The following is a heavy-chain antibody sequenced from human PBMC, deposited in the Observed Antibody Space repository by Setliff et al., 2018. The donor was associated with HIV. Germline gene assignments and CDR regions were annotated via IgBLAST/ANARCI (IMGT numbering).Heavy chain of an antibody. Sequence: PGGSLRLSCAAAGFTFRDYSMHWVRQVPGKGPEWVATISWNSGSVAYADSVKGRFAISRDNSKNSLYLQMNSLRPEDMALYYCAKGLGSYLAATRDALWFDPWGQGTLVTVSS. CDR3: AKGLGSYLAATRDALWFDP. CDR1: GFTFRDYS. CDR2: ISWNSGSV. J-gene: IGHJ5*02. V-gene: IGHV3-9*03. D-gene: IGHD2-15*01.